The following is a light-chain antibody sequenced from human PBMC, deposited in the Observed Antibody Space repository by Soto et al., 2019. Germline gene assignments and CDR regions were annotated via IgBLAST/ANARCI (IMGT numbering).Light chain of an antibody. CDR1: SSNIGNNL. Sequence: QSVRTQPPSVSEAPRQRATISCSGSSSNIGNNLVNWYQQFPGKAPKLLIYYDDMLYSGVSDRFSGSKSGTSASLAISGLQSEDEADYYCASWDDNLNGPVFGRGTKVTVL. J-gene: IGLJ2*01. CDR2: YDD. CDR3: ASWDDNLNGPV. V-gene: IGLV1-36*01.